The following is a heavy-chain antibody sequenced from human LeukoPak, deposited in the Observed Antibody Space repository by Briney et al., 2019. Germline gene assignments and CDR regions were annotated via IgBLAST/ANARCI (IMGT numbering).Heavy chain of an antibody. CDR2: IYSGGST. Sequence: GGSLRLSCAASGFTVSSNYMSWVRQAPGKGLEWVSVIYSGGSTYYADSVKGRFTISRDNSENTLYLQMNSLRAEDTAVYYCARGTNYDFWSGNYYYYGMDVWGQGTTVTVSS. D-gene: IGHD3-3*01. CDR1: GFTVSSNY. J-gene: IGHJ6*02. V-gene: IGHV3-53*01. CDR3: ARGTNYDFWSGNYYYYGMDV.